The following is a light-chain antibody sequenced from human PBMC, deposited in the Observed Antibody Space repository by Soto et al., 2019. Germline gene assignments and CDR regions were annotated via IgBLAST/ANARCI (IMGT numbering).Light chain of an antibody. CDR1: QSVSSSY. Sequence: ELVLTQSPGTMSLSPGERATLSCRASQSVSSSYLAWYQQKPGQAPRLLIYGASSRATGIPDRFSGSGSVTDVTLTISRLEPEDLAVYYCQQYGRSLFTFGPGTKVDIK. J-gene: IGKJ3*01. CDR3: QQYGRSLFT. CDR2: GAS. V-gene: IGKV3-20*01.